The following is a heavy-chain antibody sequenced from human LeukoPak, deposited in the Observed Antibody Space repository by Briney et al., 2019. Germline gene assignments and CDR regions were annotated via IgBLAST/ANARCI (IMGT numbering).Heavy chain of an antibody. CDR1: GYTFTGYY. CDR3: ARDRGILGDNDAFDI. J-gene: IGHJ3*02. D-gene: IGHD3-10*01. CDR2: INPNSGGT. V-gene: IGHV1-2*02. Sequence: ASVKVSCKASGYTFTGYYMHWVRQAPGQGLEWMGWINPNSGGTNYAQKFQGRVTMTRDTSISTAYIELSRLRSDDTAVYYCARDRGILGDNDAFDIWGQGTMVTVSS.